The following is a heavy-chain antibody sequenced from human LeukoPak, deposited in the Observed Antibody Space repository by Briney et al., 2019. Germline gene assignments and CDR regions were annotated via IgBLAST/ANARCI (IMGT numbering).Heavy chain of an antibody. CDR3: ARVLPRGPYDFWSGYLDY. V-gene: IGHV1-69*01. J-gene: IGHJ4*02. CDR1: GGTFSSYA. CDR2: IIPIFGTA. D-gene: IGHD3-3*01. Sequence: SVTVSFKASGGTFSSYAISWVRQAPGQGLEWMGGIIPIFGTANYAQKFQGRVTITADESTSTAYMELSSLRSEDTAVYYCARVLPRGPYDFWSGYLDYWGQGTLVTVSS.